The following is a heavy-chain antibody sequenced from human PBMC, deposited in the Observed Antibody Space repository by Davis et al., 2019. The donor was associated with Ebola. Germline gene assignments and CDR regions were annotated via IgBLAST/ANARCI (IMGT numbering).Heavy chain of an antibody. CDR2: IYNSGST. Sequence: SETLSLTCTVSGGSISTYYWSWIRQPPGKGLEWIGYIYNSGSTNHNPALKSRVSISVDRSKNQFSLKLSSVTAADTAVYYCARVTGYKFDPWGQGSLVTVSS. J-gene: IGHJ5*02. CDR1: GGSISTYY. V-gene: IGHV4-59*12. CDR3: ARVTGYKFDP. D-gene: IGHD5-18*01.